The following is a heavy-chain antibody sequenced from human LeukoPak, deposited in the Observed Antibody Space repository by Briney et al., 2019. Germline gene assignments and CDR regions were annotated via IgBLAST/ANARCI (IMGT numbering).Heavy chain of an antibody. Sequence: AETLSLTCTVSGGSISSYYWSWIRQPPGEGLEWIGYIYYGGSTNYNPSLKSRVTISVDPSKNQTALKMSSVPAADTAVYYCARGTMTTVTYYFDCWGQRTLVTASS. V-gene: IGHV4-59*01. CDR3: ARGTMTTVTYYFDC. D-gene: IGHD4-17*01. CDR1: GGSISSYY. J-gene: IGHJ4*02. CDR2: IYYGGST.